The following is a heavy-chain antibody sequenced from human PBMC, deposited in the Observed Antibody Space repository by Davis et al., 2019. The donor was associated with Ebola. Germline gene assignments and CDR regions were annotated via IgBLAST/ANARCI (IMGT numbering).Heavy chain of an antibody. CDR3: AREGAMEGGDGMDV. D-gene: IGHD5-18*01. V-gene: IGHV3-53*01. CDR2: IHSYGST. J-gene: IGHJ6*02. Sequence: GESLKISCAVSGLTVSSNYMSWVRQAPGKGLEWVSVIHSYGSTYYADSVKGRFTISRDNSKITLYLQMNSLRAEETAVYYCAREGAMEGGDGMDVWGQGTTVIVSS. CDR1: GLTVSSNY.